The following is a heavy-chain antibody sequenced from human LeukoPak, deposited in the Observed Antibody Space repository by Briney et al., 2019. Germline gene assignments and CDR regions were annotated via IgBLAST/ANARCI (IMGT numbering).Heavy chain of an antibody. CDR2: IYTSGST. Sequence: SETLSLTCTVSGGSINNYYWSWIRQPAGKGLEWIGRIYTSGSTNYNPSLKSRVTMSVDTSKNQFSLKLSSVTAADTAVYYCARDRGRYSSSWSYFDYWGQGTLVTVSS. D-gene: IGHD6-13*01. CDR3: ARDRGRYSSSWSYFDY. V-gene: IGHV4-4*07. CDR1: GGSINNYY. J-gene: IGHJ4*02.